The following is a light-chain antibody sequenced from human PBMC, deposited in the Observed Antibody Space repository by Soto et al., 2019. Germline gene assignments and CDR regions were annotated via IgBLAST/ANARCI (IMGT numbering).Light chain of an antibody. J-gene: IGLJ1*01. Sequence: QSVLTQPASVSGSPGQSLTISCTGTSSDVGGYNYVSWYQQHPGKAPKLLIYEVTYRPSGVSNRFSGSKSGNTASLTISGLQAEDEADYFCGSYTSSNTLVFGTGTKLTVL. CDR2: EVT. V-gene: IGLV2-14*03. CDR1: SSDVGGYNY. CDR3: GSYTSSNTLV.